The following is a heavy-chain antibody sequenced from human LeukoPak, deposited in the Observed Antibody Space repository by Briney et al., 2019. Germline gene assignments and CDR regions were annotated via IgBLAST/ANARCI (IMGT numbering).Heavy chain of an antibody. Sequence: SGGSLRLSCAASGFTFSTYTLNWVRQAPGKGLEWVSSISWDSNSIFYADSVKGRFTISRDNSKNSLYLQMHRLRAEDTAVYYCARERQLERLAFGKEGSAFDYWGQGTLVTVSS. J-gene: IGHJ4*02. CDR1: GFTFSTYT. D-gene: IGHD1-1*01. V-gene: IGHV3-21*01. CDR3: ARERQLERLAFGKEGSAFDY. CDR2: ISWDSNSI.